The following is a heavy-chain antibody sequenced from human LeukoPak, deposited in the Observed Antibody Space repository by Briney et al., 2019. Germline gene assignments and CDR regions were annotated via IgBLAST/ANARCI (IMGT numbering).Heavy chain of an antibody. CDR1: GGSISSYY. J-gene: IGHJ4*02. D-gene: IGHD3-22*01. V-gene: IGHV4-59*12. CDR3: ARWGPYYYDSSGYKSFFDY. CDR2: IYYSGST. Sequence: PSETLSLTCTVSGGSISSYYWSWIRQPPGKGLEWIGYIYYSGSTNYNPSLKSRVTISVDTSKNQFSLKLSSVTAADTAVYYCARWGPYYYDSSGYKSFFDYWGQGTLVTVSS.